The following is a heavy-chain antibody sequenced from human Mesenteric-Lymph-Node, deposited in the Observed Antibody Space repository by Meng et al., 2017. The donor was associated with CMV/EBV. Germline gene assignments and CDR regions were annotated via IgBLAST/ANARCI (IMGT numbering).Heavy chain of an antibody. CDR3: VKDINSGFYFTY. J-gene: IGHJ4*02. D-gene: IGHD1-26*01. CDR2: IKADGSEK. Sequence: GGSLRLSCAASGFTFSNYWMFWVRQAPGKGLEWVANIKADGSEKYYVGSVKGRFTISRDNAKNSLYLQMNSLRVEDTAVYYCVKDINSGFYFTYWGQGTLVTSPQ. V-gene: IGHV3-7*01. CDR1: GFTFSNYW.